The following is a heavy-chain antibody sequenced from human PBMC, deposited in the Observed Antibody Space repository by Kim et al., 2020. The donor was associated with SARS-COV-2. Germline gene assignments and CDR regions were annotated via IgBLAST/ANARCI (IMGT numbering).Heavy chain of an antibody. Sequence: NSHPSLKSRVTISVDTSKNQFSLKLSSVTAADTAVYYCARDLGPGYAFDIWGQGTMVTVSS. J-gene: IGHJ3*02. V-gene: IGHV4-59*01. CDR3: ARDLGPGYAFDI.